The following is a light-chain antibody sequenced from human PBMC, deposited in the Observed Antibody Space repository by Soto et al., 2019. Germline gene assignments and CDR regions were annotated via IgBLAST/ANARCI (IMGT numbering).Light chain of an antibody. CDR3: CSYTRSYTWV. CDR2: KVR. V-gene: IGLV2-14*01. J-gene: IGLJ3*02. CDR1: SSDVGDGDF. Sequence: QSALTQPASVSGSPRQSITISCTGTSSDVGDGDFVSWYQQRPGNAPKLMIYKVRNRPSGVSNRFSGSKSGNTASLTISGLQAEDEADYYCCSYTRSYTWVFGGGTKLTV.